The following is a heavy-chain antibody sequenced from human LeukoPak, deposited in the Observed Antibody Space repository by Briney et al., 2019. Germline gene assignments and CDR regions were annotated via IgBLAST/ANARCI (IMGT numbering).Heavy chain of an antibody. J-gene: IGHJ5*02. CDR2: INHSGST. CDR3: ARVFSTNYYDNRGWFDP. V-gene: IGHV4-34*01. Sequence: SETLSLTCAVYGGSFSGYYWSWIRQPPGKGLEWIGEINHSGSTNYNPSLKSRVTISVDTSKNQFSLKLSSVTAADTAVYYCARVFSTNYYDNRGWFDPWGQGTLVTVSS. CDR1: GGSFSGYY. D-gene: IGHD3-22*01.